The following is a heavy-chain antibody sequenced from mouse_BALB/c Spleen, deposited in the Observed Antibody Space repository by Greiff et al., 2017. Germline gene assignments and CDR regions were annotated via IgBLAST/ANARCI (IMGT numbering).Heavy chain of an antibody. D-gene: IGHD2-1*01. V-gene: IGHV2-6-7*01. CDR1: GFSLTGYG. CDR3: ARAGVYYLYYFDY. J-gene: IGHJ2*01. CDR2: IWGDGST. Sequence: VQGVESGPGLVAPSQSLSITCTVSGFSLTGYGVNWVRQPPGKGLEWLGMIWGDGSTDYNSALKSRLSISKDNSKSQVFLKMNSLQTDDTARYYCARAGVYYLYYFDYWGQGTTLTVSS.